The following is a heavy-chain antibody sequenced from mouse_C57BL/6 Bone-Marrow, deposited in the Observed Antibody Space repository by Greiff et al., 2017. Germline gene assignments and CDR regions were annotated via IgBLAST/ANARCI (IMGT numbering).Heavy chain of an antibody. CDR3: AKIPAWFAY. Sequence: DVMLVESGGGLVKPGGSLKLSCAASGFTFSDYGMHWVRQAPEKGLEWVAYISSGSSTIYYADTVKGRFTISRDNAKNTLFLQMTSLRSEDTAMYYCAKIPAWFAYWGQGTLVTVSA. CDR2: ISSGSSTI. J-gene: IGHJ3*01. CDR1: GFTFSDYG. V-gene: IGHV5-17*01.